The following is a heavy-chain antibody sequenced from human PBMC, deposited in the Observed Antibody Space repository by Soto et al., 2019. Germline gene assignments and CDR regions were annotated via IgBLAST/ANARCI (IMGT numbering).Heavy chain of an antibody. D-gene: IGHD3-10*01. CDR1: GGSLSSGGFY. V-gene: IGHV4-31*11. Sequence: TLSLTCAVSGGSLSSGGFYCGWLRQHPGKGLEWIGYIYYSGSTYYNPSLKSRVTISVDTSKNQFSLKLSSVTAADTAVYYCARERFGEFPDLMYVCGRGTTVTVS. J-gene: IGHJ6*02. CDR3: ARERFGEFPDLMYV. CDR2: IYYSGST.